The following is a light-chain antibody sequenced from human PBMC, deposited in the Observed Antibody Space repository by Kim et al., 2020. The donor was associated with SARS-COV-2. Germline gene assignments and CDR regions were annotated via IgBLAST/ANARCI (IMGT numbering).Light chain of an antibody. J-gene: IGLJ3*02. CDR3: QSADTSGASVL. CDR2: QDV. CDR1: ALSKQY. Sequence: SYELTQPPSVSVPPGQTATITCSGDALSKQYSYWYQQKPGQAPVLTIYQDVERPSGIPERFSGSTSGTTVTLTITAVQAEDEADYYCQSADTSGASVLFGGGTQLTVL. V-gene: IGLV3-25*03.